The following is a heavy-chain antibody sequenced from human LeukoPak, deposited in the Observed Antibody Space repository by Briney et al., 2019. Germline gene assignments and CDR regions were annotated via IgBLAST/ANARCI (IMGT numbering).Heavy chain of an antibody. D-gene: IGHD2-21*02. CDR3: ARDYCGADCYSFDPGVCDY. J-gene: IGHJ4*02. CDR2: IKQDGSDK. Sequence: GGSLRLSCAASGFTFDNYWMSWVRQAPGKGLEWVANIKQDGSDKYYVDSVKGRFTISRDNAKNSLYLQMNSLRAEDTAIYYCARDYCGADCYSFDPGVCDYWGQGTLVTVSS. CDR1: GFTFDNYW. V-gene: IGHV3-7*04.